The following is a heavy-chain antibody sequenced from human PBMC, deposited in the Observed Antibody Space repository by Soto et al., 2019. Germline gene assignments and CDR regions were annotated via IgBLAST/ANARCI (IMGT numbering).Heavy chain of an antibody. CDR1: GGSFSCYY. CDR2: INHSGST. J-gene: IGHJ5*02. D-gene: IGHD6-13*01. Sequence: PSETLSLTCAVYGGSFSCYYWSWIRQPPGKGLEWIGEINHSGSTNYNPSLKSRVTISVDTSKNQFSLKLSSVTAADTAVYYCARGNVYSSSWYGWFDPWGQGTLVTAPQ. CDR3: ARGNVYSSSWYGWFDP. V-gene: IGHV4-34*01.